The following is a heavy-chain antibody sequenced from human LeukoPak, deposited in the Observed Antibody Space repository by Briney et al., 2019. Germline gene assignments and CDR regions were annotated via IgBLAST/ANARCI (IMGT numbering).Heavy chain of an antibody. CDR1: GYTFTSYY. CDR3: ARDEEPYDYGDYVGVDY. V-gene: IGHV1-46*01. Sequence: ASVKVSCKASGYTFTSYYMHWVRQAPGQGLEWMGIINPSGGSTSYAQKFQGRVTMTRDMSTSTVYMELSSLRSEDTAVYYCARDEEPYDYGDYVGVDYWGQGTLVTVSS. CDR2: INPSGGST. D-gene: IGHD4-17*01. J-gene: IGHJ4*02.